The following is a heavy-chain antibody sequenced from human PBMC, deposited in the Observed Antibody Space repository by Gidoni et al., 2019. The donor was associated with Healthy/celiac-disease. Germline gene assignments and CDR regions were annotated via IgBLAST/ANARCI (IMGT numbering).Heavy chain of an antibody. CDR1: GGSSSGYY. Sequence: QVQLQQWGAGLLKPSETLSLTCAVYGGSSSGYYWSWIRQPPGKGLELIGEINHSGSTNYNPSLKSRVTISVDTSKNQFSLKLSSVTAADTAVYYCARRRYNWNDPWSFDIWGQGTMVTVSS. V-gene: IGHV4-34*01. D-gene: IGHD1-20*01. J-gene: IGHJ3*02. CDR3: ARRRYNWNDPWSFDI. CDR2: INHSGST.